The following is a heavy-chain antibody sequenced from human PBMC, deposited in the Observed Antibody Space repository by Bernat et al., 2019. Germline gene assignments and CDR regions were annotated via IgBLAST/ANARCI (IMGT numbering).Heavy chain of an antibody. CDR1: GFTFNRYT. CDR3: ARDACGAGGRGGGLDY. CDR2: IWYDESHK. Sequence: QVQLVESGGGVVQPGGSLRLSCAASGFTFNRYTMHWVRQAPGKGLEWVAVIWYDESHKYYADSVKGRFTISRDNSKTTLYLQMNSLRAEDTAFYYCARDACGAGGRGGGLDYWGQGTLVTVSS. V-gene: IGHV3-33*01. J-gene: IGHJ4*02. D-gene: IGHD3-10*01.